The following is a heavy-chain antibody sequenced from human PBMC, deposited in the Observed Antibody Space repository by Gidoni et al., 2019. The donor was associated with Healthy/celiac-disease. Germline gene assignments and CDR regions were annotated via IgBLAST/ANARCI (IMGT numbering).Heavy chain of an antibody. Sequence: QVQLVESGGGVVQPGRSLRLSCAASGFTFSSYGMHWVRQAPGKGLEWVAVISYDGSNKYYADSVKGRFTISRDNSKNTLYLQMNSLRAEDTAVYYCARGRGGSYSFDYWGQGTLVTVSS. CDR3: ARGRGGSYSFDY. D-gene: IGHD1-26*01. V-gene: IGHV3-30*03. CDR2: ISYDGSNK. J-gene: IGHJ4*02. CDR1: GFTFSSYG.